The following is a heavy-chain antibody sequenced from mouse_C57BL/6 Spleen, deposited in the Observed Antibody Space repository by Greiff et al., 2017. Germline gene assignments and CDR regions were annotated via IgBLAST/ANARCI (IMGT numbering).Heavy chain of an antibody. J-gene: IGHJ4*01. V-gene: IGHV1-81*01. D-gene: IGHD1-1*01. CDR2: IYPRSGNT. CDR3: ARGGIVAKDYAMDY. Sequence: QVQLQQSGAELARPGASVKLSCKASGYTFTSYGISWVKQRTGQGLEWIGEIYPRSGNTYYNEQFKGKATLTADKSSSTAYMELRSLTSEDSAVYFCARGGIVAKDYAMDYWGQGTSVTVSS. CDR1: GYTFTSYG.